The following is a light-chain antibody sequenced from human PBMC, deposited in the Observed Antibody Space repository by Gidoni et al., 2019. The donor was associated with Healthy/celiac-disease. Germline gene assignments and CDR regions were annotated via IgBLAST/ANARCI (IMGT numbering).Light chain of an antibody. V-gene: IGKV3-20*01. CDR1: QSVSSSY. CDR3: QQYGSSSYT. Sequence: VLSQSPGSLSLSPGERATLSCRASQSVSSSYLAWYQQKPGQAPRLLIYGASSRATGIPDRFSGSGSGTDFTLTISRLEPEDFAVYYCQQYGSSSYTFGQGTKLEIK. CDR2: GAS. J-gene: IGKJ2*01.